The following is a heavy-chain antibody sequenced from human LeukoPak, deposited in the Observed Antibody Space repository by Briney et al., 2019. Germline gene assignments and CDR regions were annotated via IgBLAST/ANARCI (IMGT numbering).Heavy chain of an antibody. CDR3: ARDVPKTSYYYYYMDV. CDR2: ISWDGGST. CDR1: GFTFDDYA. D-gene: IGHD4-11*01. J-gene: IGHJ6*03. Sequence: GGSLRLSCAASGFTFDDYAMHWVRQAPGKGLEWVSLISWDGGSTYYADSVKGRFTIPRDNAKNSPYLQMNSLRAEDTAVYYCARDVPKTSYYYYYMDVWGKGTTVTVSS. V-gene: IGHV3-43D*03.